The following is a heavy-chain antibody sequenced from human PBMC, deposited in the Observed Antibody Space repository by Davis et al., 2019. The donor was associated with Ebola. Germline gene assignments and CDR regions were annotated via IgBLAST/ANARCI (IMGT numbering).Heavy chain of an antibody. Sequence: GESLKISCAASGFTFSSYAMTWVRQAPGKGLEWVSGISSSGTTTYYVDSVKGRFTISRDNSKNTLYLQMNSLRVEDTAVYYCTRVIDGDYDGNWGQGTLVTVSS. CDR2: ISSSGTTT. CDR1: GFTFSSYA. J-gene: IGHJ4*02. D-gene: IGHD4-17*01. CDR3: TRVIDGDYDGN. V-gene: IGHV3-23*01.